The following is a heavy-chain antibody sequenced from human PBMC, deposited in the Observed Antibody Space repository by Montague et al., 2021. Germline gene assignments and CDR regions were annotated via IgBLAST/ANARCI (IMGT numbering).Heavy chain of an antibody. CDR1: GFIFNNYV. V-gene: IGHV3-9*01. Sequence: SLRLSCAASGFIFNNYVMNWVRQAPGKGLERVSAINGNSSNIDYADSVKGRFTISRDNAKNSLYLQMNSLRAEDTAFYYCVKDTRDYYPDFWGQGILVTVSS. D-gene: IGHD3-3*01. CDR2: INGNSSNI. CDR3: VKDTRDYYPDF. J-gene: IGHJ4*02.